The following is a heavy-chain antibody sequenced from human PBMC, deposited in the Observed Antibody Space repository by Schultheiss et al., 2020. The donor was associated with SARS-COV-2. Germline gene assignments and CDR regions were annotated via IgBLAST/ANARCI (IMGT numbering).Heavy chain of an antibody. CDR1: GGTFSSYA. CDR3: ARGDIYNYYGMDV. Sequence: ASVKVSCKASGGTFSSYAISWVRQAPGQGLEWMGGINTNTGNPTYAQGFTGRFVFSLDTSVSTAFLQIYSLKAEDTAVYYCARGDIYNYYGMDVWGQGTTVTVSS. V-gene: IGHV7-4-1*01. D-gene: IGHD2-15*01. CDR2: INTNTGNP. J-gene: IGHJ6*02.